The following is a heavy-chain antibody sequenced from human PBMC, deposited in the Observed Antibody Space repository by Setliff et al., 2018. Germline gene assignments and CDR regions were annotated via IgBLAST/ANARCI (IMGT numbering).Heavy chain of an antibody. J-gene: IGHJ1*01. CDR1: GFTFDDFG. D-gene: IGHD6-13*01. Sequence: PGGSLRLSCTASGFTFDDFGMTWVRQAPGKGLEWVSGINWSGGGTGYADSVKGRFTISRDNAKNSLYLQMNSLRAEDTALYYCARGGIAATAPNGLWGQGNLVTV. CDR2: INWSGGGT. V-gene: IGHV3-20*04. CDR3: ARGGIAATAPNGL.